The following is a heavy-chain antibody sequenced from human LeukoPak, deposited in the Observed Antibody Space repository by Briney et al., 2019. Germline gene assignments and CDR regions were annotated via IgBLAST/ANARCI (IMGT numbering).Heavy chain of an antibody. CDR2: IKQDGGEK. D-gene: IGHD4-17*01. CDR3: VGGDYFDY. Sequence: GGSLKLSCADSGFTFSSYWMSWVRQAPGKGLEWVANIKQDGGEKYYVDSVKGRFTISRDNTKNSLYLQMNSLRAEDTAVYYCVGGDYFDYWDQGTLVTVSS. J-gene: IGHJ4*02. CDR1: GFTFSSYW. V-gene: IGHV3-7*01.